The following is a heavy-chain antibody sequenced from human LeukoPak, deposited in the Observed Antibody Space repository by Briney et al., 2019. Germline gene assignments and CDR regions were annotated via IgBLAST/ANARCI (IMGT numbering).Heavy chain of an antibody. D-gene: IGHD5-18*01. CDR1: AFTFSTYS. Sequence: PGGSLRLSCAASAFTFSTYSMNWVRQAPGKGLEWVSYISSSSTSIFYADSVKGRFTISRDNAKNSLYLQMNSLRDEDTAVYYCARVEYTYSSYFDYWGQGTLVTVSS. V-gene: IGHV3-48*02. J-gene: IGHJ4*02. CDR3: ARVEYTYSSYFDY. CDR2: ISSSSTSI.